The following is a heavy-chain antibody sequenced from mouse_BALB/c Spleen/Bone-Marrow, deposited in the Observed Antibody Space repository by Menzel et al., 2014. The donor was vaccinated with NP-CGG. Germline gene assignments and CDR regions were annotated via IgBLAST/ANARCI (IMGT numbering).Heavy chain of an antibody. J-gene: IGHJ2*01. Sequence: EVQGVESGGGLVQPGGSLKLSCAASGITFSNYGMSWIRQTPDKRLELVATINGNGGSSYYPDSVKGRFTTSRDNAKNTLYLQMSSLKSEDTAMYYCARVAYYNVYFDYWGQGTTLTVSS. CDR3: ARVAYYNVYFDY. CDR2: INGNGGSS. D-gene: IGHD2-12*01. V-gene: IGHV5-6-3*01. CDR1: GITFSNYG.